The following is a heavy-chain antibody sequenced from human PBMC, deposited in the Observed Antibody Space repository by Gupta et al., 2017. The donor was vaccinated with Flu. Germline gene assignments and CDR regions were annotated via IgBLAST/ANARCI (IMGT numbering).Heavy chain of an antibody. CDR1: GFTFSNGW. V-gene: IGHV3-15*01. CDR3: TTVAAADAFDI. D-gene: IGHD6-13*01. J-gene: IGHJ3*02. CDR2: IKSTTDGGTT. Sequence: VQLVASGGGSMKPGGCFRLCCAAYGFTFSNGWIGWLRQAPGKGLEWVGRIKSTTDGGTTDYAAPVKGRFTISRDDSKNTLYLQMNSLKTEDTAVYYCTTVAAADAFDIWGQGTMVTVSS.